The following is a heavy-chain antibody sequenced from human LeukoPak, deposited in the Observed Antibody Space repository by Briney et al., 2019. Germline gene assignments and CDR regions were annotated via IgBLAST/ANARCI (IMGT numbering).Heavy chain of an antibody. J-gene: IGHJ4*02. CDR1: GYPFTSYD. V-gene: IGHV1-8*01. D-gene: IGHD5/OR15-5a*01. CDR2: MNPNSGAT. CDR3: ARDSFSDDPFDY. Sequence: GESLKVSFKASGYPFTSYDFNWLRQATGQGPEWMGWMNPNSGATGYAQKFQGRVTMTRSASINTAYMELTDLRSEDTAVYYCARDSFSDDPFDYWGQGTLVTVSS.